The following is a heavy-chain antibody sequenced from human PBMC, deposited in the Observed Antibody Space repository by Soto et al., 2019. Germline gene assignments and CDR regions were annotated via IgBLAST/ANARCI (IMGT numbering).Heavy chain of an antibody. CDR1: GFTFSTNV. Sequence: GGSLRLSCSASGFTFSTNVMHWVRQAPGKGLEYVSAIGATGGSTYYVDSVKGRFTISRDNSKNTLYLQMSSLRVEDTAVYYCLRPYQHWGQGTLVTVSS. CDR3: LRPYQH. V-gene: IGHV3-64D*08. CDR2: IGATGGST. J-gene: IGHJ1*01.